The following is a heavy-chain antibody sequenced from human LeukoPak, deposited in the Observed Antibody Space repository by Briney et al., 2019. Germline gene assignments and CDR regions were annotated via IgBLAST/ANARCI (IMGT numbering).Heavy chain of an antibody. CDR3: ARAVGSRGYYYYGMDV. D-gene: IGHD1-26*01. Sequence: PSETLSLTCAVYGGSFSGYYWSWIRQPPGKGLEWIGEINHSGSTNYNPSLKSRVTISVDTSKNQFSLKLSSATAADTAVYYCARAVGSRGYYYYGMDVWGQGTTVTVSS. V-gene: IGHV4-34*01. CDR2: INHSGST. J-gene: IGHJ6*02. CDR1: GGSFSGYY.